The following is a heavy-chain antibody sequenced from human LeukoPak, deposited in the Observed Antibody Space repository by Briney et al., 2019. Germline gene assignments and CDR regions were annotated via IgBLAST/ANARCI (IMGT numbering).Heavy chain of an antibody. CDR1: GGSFSGYY. CDR2: IYASGST. CDR3: ARGMARYYGYYGSVMGAFDI. D-gene: IGHD3-10*01. Sequence: PSETLSLTCAVYGGSFSGYYWSWIRQPAGKGLEWIGHIYASGSTNYNPSLKSRVTMSVDTSKNQFSLKLSSMTAADTAVYYCARGMARYYGYYGSVMGAFDIWGQGTMVTVSS. J-gene: IGHJ3*02. V-gene: IGHV4-59*10.